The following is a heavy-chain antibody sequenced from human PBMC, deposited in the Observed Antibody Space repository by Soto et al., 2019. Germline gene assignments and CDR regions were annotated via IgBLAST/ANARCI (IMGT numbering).Heavy chain of an antibody. Sequence: ASVKVSCKASGGSFTYTLSWVRQAPGQGLEWMGGIIPIFGTTNYAQKFQGRVTINADESTKTAYMELSTLRSEDTAVYYCARLHSHGTYGMDVWGQGTTVTVSS. J-gene: IGHJ6*02. D-gene: IGHD5-18*01. CDR2: IIPIFGTT. CDR3: ARLHSHGTYGMDV. V-gene: IGHV1-69*13. CDR1: GGSFTYT.